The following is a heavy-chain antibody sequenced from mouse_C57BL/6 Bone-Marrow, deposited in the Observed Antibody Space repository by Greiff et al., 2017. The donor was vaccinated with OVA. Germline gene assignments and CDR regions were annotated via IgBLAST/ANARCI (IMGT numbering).Heavy chain of an antibody. CDR2: IYPRSGNT. D-gene: IGHD3-3*01. Sequence: VKLMESGAELARPGASVKLSCKASGYTFTSYGISWVKQRTGQGLEWIGEIYPRSGNTYYNEKFKGKATLTADKSSSTAYMELRSLTSEDSAVYFCARENDGRAFDYWGQGTTLTVSS. V-gene: IGHV1-81*01. CDR1: GYTFTSYG. CDR3: ARENDGRAFDY. J-gene: IGHJ2*01.